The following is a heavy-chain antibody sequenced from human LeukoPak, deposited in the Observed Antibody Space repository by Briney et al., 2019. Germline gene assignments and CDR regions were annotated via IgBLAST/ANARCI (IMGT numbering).Heavy chain of an antibody. J-gene: IGHJ6*02. D-gene: IGHD3-10*01. CDR2: FDPEDGET. CDR1: GYTLTELS. Sequence: ASVKVSCKVSGYTLTELSMHWVRQAPGKGLEWMGGFDPEDGETIYAQKFQGRVTMTEDTSTDTAYMELSSLRSEDTAVYYCATDPPMVRGVTYYYYGMDVRGQGTTVTVSS. CDR3: ATDPPMVRGVTYYYYGMDV. V-gene: IGHV1-24*01.